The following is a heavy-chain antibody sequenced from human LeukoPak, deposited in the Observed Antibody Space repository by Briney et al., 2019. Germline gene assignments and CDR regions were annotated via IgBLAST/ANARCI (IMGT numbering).Heavy chain of an antibody. D-gene: IGHD1-1*01. Sequence: GESLKISCAASGFTFSSYEMNWVRQAPGKGLEWVSYISSSGSSIYYADSVEGRFTISRDNAKNSLYLQMNSLRADDTAVYYCARSSTGRPYDYWGQGTLVTVSS. CDR1: GFTFSSYE. CDR3: ARSSTGRPYDY. CDR2: ISSSGSSI. V-gene: IGHV3-48*03. J-gene: IGHJ4*02.